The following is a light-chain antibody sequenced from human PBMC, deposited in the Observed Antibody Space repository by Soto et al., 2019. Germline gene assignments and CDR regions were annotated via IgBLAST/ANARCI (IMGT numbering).Light chain of an antibody. CDR2: GAT. CDR1: QSVTSNY. J-gene: IGKJ3*01. Sequence: EIVLTQSPGTLSLSPGERATLSCRASQSVTSNYLAWYQQRPGQAPRLLIYGATSRATGIPDGFSGSGSGRDFVLANSRLEPEDCAVYYCQQYGSAPRFTFGPGTKVDIK. CDR3: QQYGSAPRFT. V-gene: IGKV3-20*01.